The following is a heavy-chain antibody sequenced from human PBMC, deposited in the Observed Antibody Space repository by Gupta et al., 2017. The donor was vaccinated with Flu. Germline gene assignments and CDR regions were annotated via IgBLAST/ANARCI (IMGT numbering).Heavy chain of an antibody. D-gene: IGHD3-22*01. V-gene: IGHV4-34*01. CDR3: ARVTYYYDSSGYYLFAYYFDY. J-gene: IGHJ4*02. CDR1: GGSFSGYY. Sequence: QVQLQQWGAGLLKPSETLSLTCAVYGGSFSGYYWSWIRQPPGKGLEWIGEINHSGSTNYNPSLKSRVTISVDTSKNQFSLKLSSVTAADTAVYYCARVTYYYDSSGYYLFAYYFDYWGQGTLVTVSS. CDR2: INHSGST.